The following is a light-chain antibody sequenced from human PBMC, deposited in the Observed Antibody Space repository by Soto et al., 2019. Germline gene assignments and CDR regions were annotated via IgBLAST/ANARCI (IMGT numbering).Light chain of an antibody. V-gene: IGLV7-43*01. CDR3: VLLYGGAWV. CDR2: RTS. Sequence: QTVVTQEPSLTVSPGGTVTLTCALTTGAVTSDYYPNWFQRKPGQALRTLIYRTSNKHSWTPARFSGSLLGGKAALTLAGVQPEDEADYYCVLLYGGAWVFGGGTKLTVL. J-gene: IGLJ3*02. CDR1: TGAVTSDYY.